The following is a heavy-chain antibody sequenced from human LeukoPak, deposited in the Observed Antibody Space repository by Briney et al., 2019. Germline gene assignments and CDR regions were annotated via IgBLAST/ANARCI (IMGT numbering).Heavy chain of an antibody. Sequence: GGSLRLSCAASGFTVSSNYMSWVRQAPGKGLEWVANIKQDGSEKYYVDSVKGRFTISRDNAKNSLYLQMNSLRAEDTAVYYCARDYGGYGSLFDYWGQGTLVTVSS. V-gene: IGHV3-7*01. J-gene: IGHJ4*02. CDR2: IKQDGSEK. CDR3: ARDYGGYGSLFDY. D-gene: IGHD5-12*01. CDR1: GFTVSSNY.